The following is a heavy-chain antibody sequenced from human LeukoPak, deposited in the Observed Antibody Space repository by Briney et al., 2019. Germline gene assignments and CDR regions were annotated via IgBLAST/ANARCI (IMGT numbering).Heavy chain of an antibody. Sequence: SETLSLTRSVSGASLSSYYWDWLRQPPGKGLEWIGYISDTGKTDSNPSLKSRVSISLDTSKKQFSLRLRSLTAADSAVYYCATGFYEPFTRWSPGILVTVSS. CDR2: ISDTGKT. J-gene: IGHJ4*02. D-gene: IGHD5/OR15-5a*01. V-gene: IGHV4-59*01. CDR1: GASLSSYY. CDR3: ATGFYEPFTR.